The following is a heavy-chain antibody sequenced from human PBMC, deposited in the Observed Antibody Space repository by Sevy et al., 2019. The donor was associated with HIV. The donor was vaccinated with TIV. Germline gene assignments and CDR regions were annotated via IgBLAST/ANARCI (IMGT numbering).Heavy chain of an antibody. J-gene: IGHJ4*02. V-gene: IGHV1-24*01. Sequence: ASVKVSCKVSGYTLTQFSMHWVRPAPGKGLEWMTTFDPEDGDPEDGKTIYARKFLGRVTMTEDTSTNTAYMELSSLRSDDTAVYYCATTKDYYNSSGYPFDYWGQGTLVTVSS. CDR2: FDPEDGDPEDGKT. CDR1: GYTLTQFS. D-gene: IGHD3-22*01. CDR3: ATTKDYYNSSGYPFDY.